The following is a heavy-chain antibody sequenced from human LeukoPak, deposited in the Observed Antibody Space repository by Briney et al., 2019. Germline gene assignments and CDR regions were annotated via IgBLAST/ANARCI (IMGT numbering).Heavy chain of an antibody. D-gene: IGHD3-10*01. Sequence: SAKVSCKASGGTFSSYAISWVRQAPGQGLEWMGGIIPIFGTANYAQKFQGRVTVTADESTSTAYMELSSLRSEDTAVYYCARESYYYGSGSYYTSLDYWGQGTLVTVSS. CDR1: GGTFSSYA. V-gene: IGHV1-69*01. CDR2: IIPIFGTA. CDR3: ARESYYYGSGSYYTSLDY. J-gene: IGHJ4*02.